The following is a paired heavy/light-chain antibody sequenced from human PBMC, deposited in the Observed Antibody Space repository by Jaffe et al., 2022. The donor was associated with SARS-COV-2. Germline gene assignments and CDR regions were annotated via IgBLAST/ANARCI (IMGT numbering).Heavy chain of an antibody. CDR1: GYTFTKYD. CDR2: INTNTGNP. Sequence: QVQLVQSGSELKKPGASVKVSCKASGYTFTKYDMNWVRQAPGQGPEWMGWINTNTGNPTYVQGFRGRFVFSLDTSVSTAYLQISSLKAEDTAVYYCATRVDDSGYYTYFPHWGQGTLVTVSS. D-gene: IGHD3-22*01. J-gene: IGHJ1*01. CDR3: ATRVDDSGYYTYFPH. V-gene: IGHV7-4-1*02.
Light chain of an antibody. CDR3: QQYYDSPF. V-gene: IGKV4-1*01. CDR1: QSILYRSTKKNY. J-gene: IGKJ3*01. Sequence: DIVMTQSPDSLAVSLGERATINCKSSQSILYRSTKKNYLAWYQQKPGQPPKLLISWASIRESGVPDRFSGSGSGTDFTLTISSLQAEDVAVYYCQQYYDSPFFGPGTKVDI. CDR2: WAS.